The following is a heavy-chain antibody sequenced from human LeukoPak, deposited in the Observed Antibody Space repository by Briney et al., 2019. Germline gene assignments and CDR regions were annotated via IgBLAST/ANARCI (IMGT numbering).Heavy chain of an antibody. CDR2: ISSSGSST. CDR1: GFTFSNYE. V-gene: IGHV3-48*03. J-gene: IGHJ4*02. D-gene: IGHD2-2*01. CDR3: AKAGRDIVVVPAATPDY. Sequence: PGGSLRLSCAASGFTFSNYEMNWVRQAPGKGLEWVSYISSSGSSTHYADSVKGRFTISRDNPKNSLYLQMNGLRAEDTALYYCAKAGRDIVVVPAATPDYWGQGTLVTVSS.